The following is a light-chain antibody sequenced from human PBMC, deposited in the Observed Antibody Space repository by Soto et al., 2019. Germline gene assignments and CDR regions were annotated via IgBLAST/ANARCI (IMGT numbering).Light chain of an antibody. CDR3: HQYGNSPYT. J-gene: IGKJ2*01. V-gene: IGKV3-20*01. CDR1: QSVSTNY. Sequence: EIVLTQSPGTLSLSPGERATLSCRASQSVSTNYLAWYQQQPGQTPRLLIYAASSRATGIPDRFNGSGSGTDFNLNISRLEPEDFAMYYCHQYGNSPYTFGQGTHLEIK. CDR2: AAS.